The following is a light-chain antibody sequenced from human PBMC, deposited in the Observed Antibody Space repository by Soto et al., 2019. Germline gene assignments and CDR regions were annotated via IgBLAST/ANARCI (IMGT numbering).Light chain of an antibody. Sequence: DIQMTQSPSTLSASVGDRVTITCRASQSISSWLAWYQQKPGKAPKLLIYKASSLESGIPSRFSGSGSGTEVTLIISSLQPDDFVSYYCQQYNSYSWTFGQGTKVEIK. CDR3: QQYNSYSWT. CDR1: QSISSW. J-gene: IGKJ1*01. V-gene: IGKV1-5*03. CDR2: KAS.